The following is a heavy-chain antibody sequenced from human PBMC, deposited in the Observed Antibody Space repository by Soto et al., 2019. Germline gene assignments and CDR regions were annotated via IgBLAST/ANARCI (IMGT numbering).Heavy chain of an antibody. V-gene: IGHV4-4*07. CDR3: ARGPGGFGDFSLDY. CDR1: GGSISQYY. CDR2: IYSGGST. Sequence: QVQLQESGPGLVKPSETLSLSCGVPGGSISQYYWSWIRQPAAKGLGWIGRIYSGGSTNYNPSLESRVTMSVDTSKNKFSLKLSSVTAADAAVYYCARGPGGFGDFSLDYWGQGTLVTVSS. J-gene: IGHJ4*02. D-gene: IGHD3-10*01.